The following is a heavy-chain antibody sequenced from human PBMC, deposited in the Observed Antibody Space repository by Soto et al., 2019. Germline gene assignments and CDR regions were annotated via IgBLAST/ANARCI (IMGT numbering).Heavy chain of an antibody. D-gene: IGHD3-9*01. CDR1: GGTFSSYT. CDR2: IIPILGIA. CDR3: ARGGLTGYSYALYYFDY. J-gene: IGHJ4*02. Sequence: ASVKVSCKASGGTFSSYTISWVRQAPGQGLEWMGRIIPILGIANYAQKFQGRVTITADKSTSTAYMELSSLRSEDTAVYYCARGGLTGYSYALYYFDYWGQGTLVTVSS. V-gene: IGHV1-69*02.